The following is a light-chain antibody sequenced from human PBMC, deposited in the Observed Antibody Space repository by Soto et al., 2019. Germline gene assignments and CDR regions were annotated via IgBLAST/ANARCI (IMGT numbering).Light chain of an antibody. CDR1: QSISTY. Sequence: NQLSLSPSPLSASDGDRVAITCLASQSISTYLNWYQQKPGKAHKVLIYAASNLQSGVPPRFSGSGSGTDFTLTISSLQPEDVATYFCQQSYRTPITFGQGTRLEIK. CDR2: AAS. CDR3: QQSYRTPIT. J-gene: IGKJ5*01. V-gene: IGKV1-39*01.